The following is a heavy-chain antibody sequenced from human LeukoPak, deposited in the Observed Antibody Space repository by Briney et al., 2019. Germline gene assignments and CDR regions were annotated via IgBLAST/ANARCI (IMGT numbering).Heavy chain of an antibody. CDR2: IWYDGSNK. D-gene: IGHD3-10*01. J-gene: IGHJ4*02. V-gene: IGHV3-33*06. CDR1: GFTFSSYG. Sequence: PGRSLRLSCVASGFTFSSYGMHWVRQAPGKGLEWVAVIWYDGSNKYYADSVKGRFTISRDNSKNTLYLQMNSLRAEDTAVYYCAKGRWFGELLSFDYWGQGTLVTVSS. CDR3: AKGRWFGELLSFDY.